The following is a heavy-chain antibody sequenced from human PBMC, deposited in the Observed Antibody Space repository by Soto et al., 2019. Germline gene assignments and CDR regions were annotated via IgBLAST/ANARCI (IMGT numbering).Heavy chain of an antibody. J-gene: IGHJ3*02. Sequence: SLRLSCAASGFTFDDYAMHWVRQAPGKGLEWVSGISWNSGSIGYADSVKGRFTISRDNSKNTLYLQMNSLRAEDTAVYYCAKALRYFDWWTTDDDAFDIWGQGTMVTVSS. D-gene: IGHD3-9*01. CDR3: AKALRYFDWWTTDDDAFDI. CDR2: ISWNSGSI. CDR1: GFTFDDYA. V-gene: IGHV3-9*01.